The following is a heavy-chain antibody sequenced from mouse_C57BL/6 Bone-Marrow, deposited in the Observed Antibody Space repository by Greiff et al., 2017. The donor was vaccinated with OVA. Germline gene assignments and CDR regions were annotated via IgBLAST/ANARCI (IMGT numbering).Heavy chain of an antibody. CDR1: GYSFTDYN. Sequence: EVQLVESGPELVKPGASVKISCKASGYSFTDYNMNWVKQSNGKSLEWIGVINPNYGTTSYNQKFKGKATLTVDQSSSTAYMQLNSLTSEDSAVYYCARSYYGSSQWYFDVWGTGTTVTVSS. D-gene: IGHD1-1*01. CDR2: INPNYGTT. CDR3: ARSYYGSSQWYFDV. V-gene: IGHV1-39*01. J-gene: IGHJ1*03.